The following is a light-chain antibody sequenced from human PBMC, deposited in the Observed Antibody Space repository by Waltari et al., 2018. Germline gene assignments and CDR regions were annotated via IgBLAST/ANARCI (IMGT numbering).Light chain of an antibody. Sequence: LGLTPSPGTVALSPGERATLSCRASQRVTNNYLAGYQQKPGLPPRLLMYGASTRTSGIPDRFSGSRSGTEFTLTISRVEPEDFAVYYCQQYGSSPTFGQGTRLEIK. CDR2: GAS. J-gene: IGKJ5*01. CDR3: QQYGSSPT. CDR1: QRVTNNY. V-gene: IGKV3-20*01.